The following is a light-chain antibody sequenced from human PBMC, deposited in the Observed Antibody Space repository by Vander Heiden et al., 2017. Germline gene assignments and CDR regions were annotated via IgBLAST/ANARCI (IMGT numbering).Light chain of an antibody. Sequence: RVTITCRASQSISSYLNWYQQKPGKAPKLLIYAASSLQSGVPSRFSGSGYGKDFTLTISSRQPEDFASYYCQQSDSNPVGTFGQGTKVEIK. J-gene: IGKJ1*01. CDR1: QSISSY. V-gene: IGKV1-39*01. CDR3: QQSDSNPVGT. CDR2: AAS.